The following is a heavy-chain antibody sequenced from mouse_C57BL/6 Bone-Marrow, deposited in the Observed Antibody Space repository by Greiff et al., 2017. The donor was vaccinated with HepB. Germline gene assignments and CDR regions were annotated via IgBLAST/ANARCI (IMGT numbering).Heavy chain of an antibody. D-gene: IGHD1-1*02. CDR3: TIPLWGFAY. CDR1: GFTFSDAW. J-gene: IGHJ3*01. Sequence: EVKLMESGGGLVQPGGSMKLSCAASGFTFSDAWMDWVRQSPEKGLEWVAEIRNKANNHATYYAESVKGRFTISRDDSKSSVYLQMNSLRAEDTGIYYCTIPLWGFAYWGQGTLVTVSA. CDR2: IRNKANNHAT. V-gene: IGHV6-6*01.